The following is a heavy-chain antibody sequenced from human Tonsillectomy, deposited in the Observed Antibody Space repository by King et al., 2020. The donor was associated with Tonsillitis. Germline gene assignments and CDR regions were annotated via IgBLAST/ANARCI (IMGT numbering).Heavy chain of an antibody. CDR2: IKQDGSEK. V-gene: IGHV3-7*03. J-gene: IGHJ4*02. CDR1: GFTFSSYW. Sequence: VQLVESGGGLVQPGGSLRLSCAASGFTFSSYWMSWVRQAPGKGLEWVANIKQDGSEKYYVDSVKGRFTISRDNAKNSLYLQMNSLRAEDTAVYYCARDGKDTAMFPFDYWGQGTLVTVSS. D-gene: IGHD5-18*01. CDR3: ARDGKDTAMFPFDY.